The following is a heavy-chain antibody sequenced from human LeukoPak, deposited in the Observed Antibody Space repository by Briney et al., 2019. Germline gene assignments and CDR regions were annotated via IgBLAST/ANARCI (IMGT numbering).Heavy chain of an antibody. J-gene: IGHJ3*02. CDR1: GGSISSYY. Sequence: SETLSLTCTVSGGSISSYYWSWIRQPPGKGLEWIGYIYYSGSTNYNPSLKSRVTISVDTSKNQFSLKLSSVTAADTAVYYCARVFGYSSGCYRGNAFDIWGQGTMVTVSS. CDR2: IYYSGST. CDR3: ARVFGYSSGCYRGNAFDI. D-gene: IGHD6-19*01. V-gene: IGHV4-59*01.